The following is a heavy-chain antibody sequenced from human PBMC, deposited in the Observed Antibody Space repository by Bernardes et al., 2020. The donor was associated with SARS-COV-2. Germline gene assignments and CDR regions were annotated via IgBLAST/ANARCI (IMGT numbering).Heavy chain of an antibody. D-gene: IGHD6-6*01. CDR3: ARRVISESTISSGNWLDP. Sequence: SETLSLTCTFSGDSITSSYWHWIRLLPGPGLAWIGYIDTSGSPHYNPSLQSRVTISRDTSRNQFSLELTSVSAADTAVYYCARRVISESTISSGNWLDPWGQGTLVT. V-gene: IGHV4-59*01. J-gene: IGHJ5*02. CDR2: IDTSGSP. CDR1: GDSITSSY.